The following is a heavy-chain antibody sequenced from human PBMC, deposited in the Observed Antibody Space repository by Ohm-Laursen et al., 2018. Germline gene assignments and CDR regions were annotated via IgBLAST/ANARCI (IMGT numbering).Heavy chain of an antibody. CDR3: ARDKYYYDSSGYYLGFDY. V-gene: IGHV4-61*01. CDR2: IYYSGST. J-gene: IGHJ4*02. D-gene: IGHD3-22*01. Sequence: SDTLSLTCTVSGGSVSSGSYYWSWIRQPPGKGLEWIGYIYYSGSTNYNPSLKSRVTISVDTSKNQFSLKLSSVTAADTAVYYCARDKYYYDSSGYYLGFDYWGQGTLVTVSS. CDR1: GGSVSSGSYY.